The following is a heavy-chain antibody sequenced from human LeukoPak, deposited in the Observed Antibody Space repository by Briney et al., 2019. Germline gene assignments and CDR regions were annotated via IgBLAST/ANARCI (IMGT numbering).Heavy chain of an antibody. J-gene: IGHJ4*02. CDR2: IGGNGANT. CDR3: ASSRWLRHFDY. CDR1: GFTFSSYA. V-gene: IGHV3-23*01. Sequence: GGSLRLSCAASGFTFSSYAMRWVRQAPGKGLEWVSAIGGNGANTYYVDSVKGRFTISRDNSKNTLYLQINSLIAEDTAVYYCASSRWLRHFDYWGQGTLVTVSS. D-gene: IGHD5-12*01.